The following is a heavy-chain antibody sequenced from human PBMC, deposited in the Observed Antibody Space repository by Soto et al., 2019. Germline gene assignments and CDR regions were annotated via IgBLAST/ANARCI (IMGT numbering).Heavy chain of an antibody. J-gene: IGHJ6*02. CDR1: GYSFTSYW. V-gene: IGHV5-51*01. Sequence: GESLKISCKGSGYSFTSYWIGWVRQMPGKGLELMGIIYPGDSDTRYSPSFQGQVTISRENAKNSLYLQMNSLRVGDTAVYYCTRKAPTNGMAVWGQGTTVTVSS. CDR3: TRKAPTNGMAV. CDR2: IYPGDSDT.